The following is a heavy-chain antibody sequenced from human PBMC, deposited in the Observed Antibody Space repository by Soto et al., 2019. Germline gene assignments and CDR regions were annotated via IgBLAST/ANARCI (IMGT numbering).Heavy chain of an antibody. Sequence: DSAKGRFTISRDNAENSVYLQMNSLRADDTAVYYCARSDCTSTSCYVVWFDPWGQGTLVTVSS. CDR3: ARSDCTSTSCYVVWFDP. V-gene: IGHV3-21*01. D-gene: IGHD2-2*01. J-gene: IGHJ5*02.